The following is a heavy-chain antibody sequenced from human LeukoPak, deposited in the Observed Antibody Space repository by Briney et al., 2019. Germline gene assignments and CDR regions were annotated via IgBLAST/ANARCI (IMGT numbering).Heavy chain of an antibody. CDR1: GFTFSSYA. Sequence: GGSLRLSCAASGFTFSSYAMSWVRHAPGEGLEWVSAISDSGGTTYYADSVKGRFTISRDNSKNTLYLQMGSLRVEDMAVYYCARASSGWYGYWGQGTLVTVPS. D-gene: IGHD6-19*01. V-gene: IGHV3-23*01. J-gene: IGHJ4*02. CDR3: ARASSGWYGY. CDR2: ISDSGGTT.